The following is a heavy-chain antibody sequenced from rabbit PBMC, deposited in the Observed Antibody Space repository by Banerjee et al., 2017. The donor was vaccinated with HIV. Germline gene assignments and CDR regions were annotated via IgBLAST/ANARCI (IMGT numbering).Heavy chain of an antibody. Sequence: QSLEESGGDLVKPGASLTLTCTASGFSFSSIYWMCWVRQAPGKGLEWIACIGTGSGNTYYASWAKGRFTISKTSSTTVTLQMTSLTAADTATYFCARTSGSGWSFDLWGPGTLVTVS. V-gene: IGHV1S40*01. CDR2: IGTGSGNT. D-gene: IGHD8-1*01. CDR1: GFSFSSIYW. CDR3: ARTSGSGWSFDL. J-gene: IGHJ4*01.